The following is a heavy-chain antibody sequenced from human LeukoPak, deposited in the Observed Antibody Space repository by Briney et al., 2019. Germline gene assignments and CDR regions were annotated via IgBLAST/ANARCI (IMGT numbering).Heavy chain of an antibody. D-gene: IGHD6-13*01. Sequence: SLGLSCAASGFTFDDYAMHWVRQAPGKGLEWVSGISWNSGSIGYADSVKGRFTISRDNAKNSLYLQMNSLRAEDTALYYCAKDGSGLAAAGSGWDYWGQGTLVTVSS. CDR2: ISWNSGSI. CDR1: GFTFDDYA. J-gene: IGHJ4*02. V-gene: IGHV3-9*01. CDR3: AKDGSGLAAAGSGWDY.